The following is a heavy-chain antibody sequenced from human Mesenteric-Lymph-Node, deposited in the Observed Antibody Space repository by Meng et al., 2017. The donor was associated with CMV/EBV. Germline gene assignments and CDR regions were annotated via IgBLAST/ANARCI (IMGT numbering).Heavy chain of an antibody. V-gene: IGHV4-59*01. CDR3: ARTIPREGIDV. Sequence: GSLRLSCPVSGGSISSYYWRWIRQPPGKGLEWIGYIYYSGSTNYNPALKSRVTISVDTSKNQFSLKLSSVTAADTAVYYCARTIPREGIDVWGQGTTVTVSS. CDR1: GGSISSYY. CDR2: IYYSGST. J-gene: IGHJ6*02. D-gene: IGHD3-3*01.